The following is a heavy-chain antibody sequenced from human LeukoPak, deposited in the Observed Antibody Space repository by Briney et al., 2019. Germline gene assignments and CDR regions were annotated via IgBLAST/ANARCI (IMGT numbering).Heavy chain of an antibody. Sequence: SETLSLTCTVSGGSISSYYWSWIRQPAGKGLEWIGRIYTSGSTNYNPTLKSRVTMSVDTSKNQFSLKLSSVTAADTAVYYCARDSITMVRGVIISYYYGMDVWGQGTTVTVSS. D-gene: IGHD3-10*01. CDR2: IYTSGST. J-gene: IGHJ6*02. V-gene: IGHV4-4*07. CDR1: GGSISSYY. CDR3: ARDSITMVRGVIISYYYGMDV.